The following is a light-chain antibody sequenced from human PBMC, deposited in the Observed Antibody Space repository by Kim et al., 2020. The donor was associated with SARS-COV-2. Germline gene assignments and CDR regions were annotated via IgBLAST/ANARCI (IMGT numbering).Light chain of an antibody. CDR1: SLRSYY. V-gene: IGLV3-19*01. J-gene: IGLJ3*02. CDR3: NSRDSSGNHWV. Sequence: ALGQTVRITCQGDSLRSYYASWYQQKPGQAPVLVIYGKNNRPSGIPDRFSGSSSGNTASLTITGAQAEDEADCYCNSRDSSGNHWVFGGGTQLTVL. CDR2: GKN.